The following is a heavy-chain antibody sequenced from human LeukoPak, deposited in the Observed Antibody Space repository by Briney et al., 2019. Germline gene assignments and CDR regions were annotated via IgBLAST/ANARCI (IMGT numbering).Heavy chain of an antibody. V-gene: IGHV3-64*01. J-gene: IGHJ4*02. CDR3: ARDGGDSNKGPSFDY. Sequence: GGSLRLSCAASGFTFSSYAMHWVRQAPGKGLEYVSAISSNGGSTYYANSVKGRFTISRDNSKNTLYLRMGSLRAEDMAVYYCARDGGDSNKGPSFDYWGQGTLVTVSS. D-gene: IGHD3-22*01. CDR1: GFTFSSYA. CDR2: ISSNGGST.